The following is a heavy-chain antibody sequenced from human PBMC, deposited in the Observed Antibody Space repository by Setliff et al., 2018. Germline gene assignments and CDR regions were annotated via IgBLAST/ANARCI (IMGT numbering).Heavy chain of an antibody. V-gene: IGHV1-46*01. J-gene: IGHJ4*02. CDR1: GYTFTSYY. D-gene: IGHD4-17*01. Sequence: ASVKVSCKASGYTFTSYYMHWVRQAPGQGLEWMGIINPSGGSTSYAQKFQGRVTMTGDTSTSTVYMELSSLRSEDTAVYYCARVIGGLRSHLASLDYWGQGTLVTVSS. CDR2: INPSGGST. CDR3: ARVIGGLRSHLASLDY.